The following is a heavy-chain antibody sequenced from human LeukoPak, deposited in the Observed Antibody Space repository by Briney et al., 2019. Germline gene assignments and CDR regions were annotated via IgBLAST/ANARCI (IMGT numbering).Heavy chain of an antibody. D-gene: IGHD3-3*01. CDR2: IYYSGST. Sequence: SETLSLTCTVSAGSISSYYRSWIRQPPGKGLEWIGYIYYSGSTNYNPSLKSRVTISVDTSKNQFSLKLSSVTAADTAVYYCATTDYDFWSGYKYYYMDVWGKGTTVTVSS. CDR1: AGSISSYY. CDR3: ATTDYDFWSGYKYYYMDV. V-gene: IGHV4-59*01. J-gene: IGHJ6*03.